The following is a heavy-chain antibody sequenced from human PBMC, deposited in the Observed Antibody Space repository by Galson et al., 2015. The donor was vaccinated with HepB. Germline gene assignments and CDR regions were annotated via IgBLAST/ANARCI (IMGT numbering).Heavy chain of an antibody. V-gene: IGHV3-15*07. CDR2: IKSKTDGGTT. D-gene: IGHD2-8*02. J-gene: IGHJ3*02. CDR1: GFTFSNAW. CDR3: TTDPWWFHRKVWNAFDI. Sequence: SLRLSCAASGFTFSNAWMNWVRQAPGKGLEWVGRIKSKTDGGTTDYAAPVKGRFTISRDDSKNTLYLQMNSLKTEDTAVYYCTTDPWWFHRKVWNAFDIWGQGTMVTVSS.